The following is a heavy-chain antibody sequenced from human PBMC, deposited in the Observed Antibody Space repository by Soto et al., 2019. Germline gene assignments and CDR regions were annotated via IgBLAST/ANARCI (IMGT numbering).Heavy chain of an antibody. Sequence: GGSLRLSCAASGFMFSAYTMNWVRQAPGKGLEWLSSISDDSSYIDYADSLRGRFTVSRDNARNSLYLQIDSLGVEDTAVYYCATPYYFNHWGPGALVTAPQ. V-gene: IGHV3-21*06. J-gene: IGHJ1*01. CDR1: GFMFSAYT. D-gene: IGHD3-16*01. CDR2: ISDDSSYI. CDR3: ATPYYFNH.